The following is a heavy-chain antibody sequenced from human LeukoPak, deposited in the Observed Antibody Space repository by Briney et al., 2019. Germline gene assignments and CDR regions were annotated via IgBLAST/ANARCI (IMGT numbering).Heavy chain of an antibody. CDR3: AHRRNYYDSPGPLDY. J-gene: IGHJ4*02. D-gene: IGHD3-22*01. CDR2: IYWDDDK. Sequence: SGPTLVSPTQTLTLTCTFSGFSLSTSGVGVGWIRQPPGKALEWLALIYWDDDKRYSPSLKSRLTITKDTSKNQVVLTMTNMDPVDTATYYCAHRRNYYDSPGPLDYWGQGTLVTVSS. CDR1: GFSLSTSGVG. V-gene: IGHV2-5*02.